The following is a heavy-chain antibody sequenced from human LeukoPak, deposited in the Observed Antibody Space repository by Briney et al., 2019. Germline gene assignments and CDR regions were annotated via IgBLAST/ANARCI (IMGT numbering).Heavy chain of an antibody. D-gene: IGHD3-22*01. CDR3: AQGYSSGYYPY. V-gene: IGHV3-23*01. Sequence: GGSLRLSCAASGFTFSSYAMSWVRQAPGKGLEWVSAISGSGGSTYYADSVKGRFIISRDSSRNTLYLQINSLRPEDTALYYCAQGYSSGYYPYWGQGTLVTVSS. CDR1: GFTFSSYA. CDR2: ISGSGGST. J-gene: IGHJ4*02.